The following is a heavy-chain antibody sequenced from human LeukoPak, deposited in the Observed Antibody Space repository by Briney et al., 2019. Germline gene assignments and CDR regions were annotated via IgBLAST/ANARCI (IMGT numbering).Heavy chain of an antibody. J-gene: IGHJ5*02. Sequence: ASVKVSCKASGYTLTNYYMHWVRQAPGQGLEWMGLINTSGGSTAYAQKFQGRVSMTRDTSPGTVFMELTNLRSEDTAVYSCARGHTIGVARGVMFDPWGQGTLVTVSS. CDR2: INTSGGST. CDR3: ARGHTIGVARGVMFDP. D-gene: IGHD3-10*01. CDR1: GYTLTNYY. V-gene: IGHV1-46*01.